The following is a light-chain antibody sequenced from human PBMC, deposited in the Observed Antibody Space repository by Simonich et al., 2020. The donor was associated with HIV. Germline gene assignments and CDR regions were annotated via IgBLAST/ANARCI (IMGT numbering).Light chain of an antibody. CDR2: LGS. Sequence: DIVMTQSPLSLPVTPGEPASISCRSSQSLLHCNGYTYLDWYLQKPGQSPQLLISLGSNRASGVPDRFSGGGSGTDFILKISRVEAEDVGVYYCMQVLQTPLTFGGGTKVEIK. V-gene: IGKV2-28*01. CDR3: MQVLQTPLT. CDR1: QSLLHCNGYTY. J-gene: IGKJ4*01.